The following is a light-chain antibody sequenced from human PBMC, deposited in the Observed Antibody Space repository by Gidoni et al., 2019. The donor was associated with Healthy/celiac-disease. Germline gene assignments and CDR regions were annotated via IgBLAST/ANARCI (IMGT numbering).Light chain of an antibody. CDR1: QIVSSSY. V-gene: IGKV3-20*01. CDR3: QQYGSSPIT. J-gene: IGKJ5*01. Sequence: IVLTQSPRTLALSPGDRATLSCRASQIVSSSYLAWYQQKPGQAPRLLIYGASSRATGIPDRFSGSGSGTDFTLTISRLEPEDFAVYYCQQYGSSPITVGQGTRLESK. CDR2: GAS.